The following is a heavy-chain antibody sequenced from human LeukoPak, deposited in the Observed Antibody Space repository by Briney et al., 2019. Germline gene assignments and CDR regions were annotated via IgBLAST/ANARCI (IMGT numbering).Heavy chain of an antibody. V-gene: IGHV4-59*08. D-gene: IGHD5-18*01. CDR1: GGSISSYY. CDR2: IYSSGST. CDR3: ARRPEAPGLWVFDY. J-gene: IGHJ4*02. Sequence: SETLSLTCTVSGGSISSYYWSWIRQPPGKGLEWIGYIYSSGSTNYNPSLKSRVTISVDTSKNQFSLKLTSLTAADTAVYYCARRPEAPGLWVFDYWGQGTLVTVSS.